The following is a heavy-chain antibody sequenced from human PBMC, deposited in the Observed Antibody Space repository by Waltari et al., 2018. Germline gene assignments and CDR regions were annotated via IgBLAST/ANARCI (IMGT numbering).Heavy chain of an antibody. Sequence: QVQLVQSEAEVKTPGASVKVSCNSSGGTLSSYAISWVRQAPGQGLAWMGGIITILGIANYGQKFQGRVTITADKSTSIAYMELRSLRSEDTAVYYCARRSYDLWGGDTDYYYYFMDVWGKGTTVTVSS. J-gene: IGHJ6*03. CDR2: IITILGIA. CDR3: ARRSYDLWGGDTDYYYYFMDV. V-gene: IGHV1-69*10. CDR1: GGTLSSYA. D-gene: IGHD3-3*01.